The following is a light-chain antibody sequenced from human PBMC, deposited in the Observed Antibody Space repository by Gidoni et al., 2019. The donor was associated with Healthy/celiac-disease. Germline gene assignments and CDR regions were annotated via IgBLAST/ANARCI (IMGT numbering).Light chain of an antibody. CDR1: KLGDKY. CDR2: QDS. CDR3: QAWDSSTVV. Sequence: SYELTQPHSASVSPGQTASITCSGDKLGDKYACWYQQKPGQSPVLVIYQDSKRPSGIPERFSGSNSGNTATLTISGTQAMDEADYYCQAWDSSTVVFGGGTKLT. V-gene: IGLV3-1*01. J-gene: IGLJ2*01.